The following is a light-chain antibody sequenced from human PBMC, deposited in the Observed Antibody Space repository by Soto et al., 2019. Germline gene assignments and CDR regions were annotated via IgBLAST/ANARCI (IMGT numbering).Light chain of an antibody. V-gene: IGKV3-20*01. J-gene: IGKJ2*01. CDR2: GES. Sequence: EIVLTQSPGTLSLSPGERATLSCRASQSVSSTSLAWYQQKPGQAPRLLIYGESSRATGIPDRFSGSGSGTDFTLTISRLEPEDFAVYYCQQYAGQYTFGQGTKLEIK. CDR3: QQYAGQYT. CDR1: QSVSSTS.